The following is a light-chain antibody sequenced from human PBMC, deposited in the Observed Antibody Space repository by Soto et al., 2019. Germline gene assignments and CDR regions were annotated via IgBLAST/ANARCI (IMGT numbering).Light chain of an antibody. Sequence: EILMTQSPVTLSVSPGERATLSCRASQSVSSNLAWYQQKPGQAPSLLIYGAFTRATGIPARFSSTWSGTEFTLTISSLQSEDFALYYGQQYNDWPLTFGQGTKVEI. CDR1: QSVSSN. CDR3: QQYNDWPLT. V-gene: IGKV3-15*01. CDR2: GAF. J-gene: IGKJ1*01.